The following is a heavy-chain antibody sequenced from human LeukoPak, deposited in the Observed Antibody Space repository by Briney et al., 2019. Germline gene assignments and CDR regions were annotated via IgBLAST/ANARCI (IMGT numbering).Heavy chain of an antibody. CDR3: ARRRPSHYFDY. J-gene: IGHJ4*02. V-gene: IGHV4-39*01. CDR1: GGSISSSSYY. Sequence: PSETLSLTCTVSGGSISSSSYYWGWIRQPPGKGLEWIGSIYYSGSTYYNPPLKGRVTISVDTSKNQFSLKLSSVTAADTAVYYCARRRPSHYFDYWGQGTLVTVSS. CDR2: IYYSGST.